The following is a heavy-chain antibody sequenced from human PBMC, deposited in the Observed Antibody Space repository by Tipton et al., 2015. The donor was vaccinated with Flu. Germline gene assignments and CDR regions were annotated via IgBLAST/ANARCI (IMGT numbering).Heavy chain of an antibody. V-gene: IGHV1-2*02. CDR3: ARQYDFWSGYHDDY. J-gene: IGHJ4*02. CDR2: INPNSGGT. Sequence: QLVQSGAEVKKPGASVKVSCKASGYTFTGYYMHWVRQAPGQGLEWMGWINPNSGGTNYAQKFQGRVTMTRDTSISTAHMELSRLRPDDTAVYYCARQYDFWSGYHDDYWGQGTLVTVSS. D-gene: IGHD3-3*01. CDR1: GYTFTGYY.